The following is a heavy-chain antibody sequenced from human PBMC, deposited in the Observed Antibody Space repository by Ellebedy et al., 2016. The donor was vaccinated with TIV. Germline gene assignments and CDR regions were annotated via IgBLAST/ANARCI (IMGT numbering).Heavy chain of an antibody. CDR1: GYTFTSYA. D-gene: IGHD2-21*01. CDR2: DNVNDGDT. J-gene: IGHJ4*02. Sequence: AASVKVSCKASGYTFTSYAISWVRQAPGQGMEGRGRDNVNDGDTKYAQKFQGRVTMTTDTSTSTAYMDLRSLRSDDTDVYFCARTSILTSNFDYWGQGTLVSVSS. V-gene: IGHV1-18*01. CDR3: ARTSILTSNFDY.